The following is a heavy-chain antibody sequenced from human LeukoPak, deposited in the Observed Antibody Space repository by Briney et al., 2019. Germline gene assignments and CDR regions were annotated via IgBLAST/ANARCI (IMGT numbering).Heavy chain of an antibody. CDR3: ARWKGGGSYEDCYYYAMDV. V-gene: IGHV3-48*03. Sequence: GGSLRLSCAASGLTFSRYGMNWVRQAPGKGPEWVSYISGSGSEIYYADSVKGRFTISRDNAKNSLNLQMNSLRAEDTAVYYCARWKGGGSYEDCYYYAMDVWGQGTTVTVSS. CDR1: GLTFSRYG. J-gene: IGHJ6*02. D-gene: IGHD1-26*01. CDR2: ISGSGSEI.